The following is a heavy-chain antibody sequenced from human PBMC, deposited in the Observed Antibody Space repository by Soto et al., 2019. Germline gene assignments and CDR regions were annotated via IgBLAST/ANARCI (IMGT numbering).Heavy chain of an antibody. J-gene: IGHJ4*02. V-gene: IGHV3-23*01. D-gene: IGHD6-19*01. CDR1: GFTFSIYG. CDR2: ISGSGGST. Sequence: EAQLLESGGDLVQSGGSLRLSCAASGFTFSIYGMTWVRQAPGKGLEWVSAISGSGGSTYYADSVKGRFTISRDNSNNTLYLQMNRLSVEDTAVYYCAERDQQCWGQGTLVTVSS. CDR3: AERDQQC.